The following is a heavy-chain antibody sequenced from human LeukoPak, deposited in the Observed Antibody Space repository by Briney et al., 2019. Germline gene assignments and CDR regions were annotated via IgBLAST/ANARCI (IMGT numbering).Heavy chain of an antibody. CDR3: ARGAWDYDGKDY. J-gene: IGHJ4*02. CDR2: INPNSGGT. CDR1: GYTFTGYY. V-gene: IGHV1-2*06. Sequence: GASVKVSCKASGYTFTGYYMHWVRQAPGQGLEWMGRINPNSGGTNYAQKFQGRVTMTRDTSISTAYMDLNRLTSDDTAVYYCARGAWDYDGKDYWGQGTLVTVSS. D-gene: IGHD1-7*01.